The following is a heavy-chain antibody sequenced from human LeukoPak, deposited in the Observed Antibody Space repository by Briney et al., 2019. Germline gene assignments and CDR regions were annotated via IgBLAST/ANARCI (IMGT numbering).Heavy chain of an antibody. J-gene: IGHJ5*02. Sequence: SETLSLTCTVSGGSISSYYWSWIRQPPGKGLEWIGYIYYSGSTNYNPSLKSRVTISVDTSKNQFSLKLSSVTAADTAVYYCARGGSSSWYLNWFDPWGQGTLVTVSS. CDR2: IYYSGST. CDR1: GGSISSYY. D-gene: IGHD6-13*01. CDR3: ARGGSSSWYLNWFDP. V-gene: IGHV4-59*01.